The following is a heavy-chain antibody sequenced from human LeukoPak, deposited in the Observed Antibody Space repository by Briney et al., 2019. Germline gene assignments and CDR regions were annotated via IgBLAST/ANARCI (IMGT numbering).Heavy chain of an antibody. CDR2: INPNSGGT. CDR3: ARDSAVAGTSLY. D-gene: IGHD6-19*01. J-gene: IGHJ4*02. V-gene: IGHV1-2*02. Sequence: ASVKVSCKASGYTFTGYYMHWVRQAPGQGLEWMGWINPNSGGTNYAQKFQGRVTKTRDASISTAYMELSRLRSDDTAVYYCARDSAVAGTSLYWGQGTLVTVSS. CDR1: GYTFTGYY.